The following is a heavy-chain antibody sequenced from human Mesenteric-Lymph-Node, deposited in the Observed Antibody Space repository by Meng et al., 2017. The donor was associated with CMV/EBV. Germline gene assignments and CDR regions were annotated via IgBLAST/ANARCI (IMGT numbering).Heavy chain of an antibody. CDR3: AFSFYDSSGYAYSAMDV. J-gene: IGHJ6*02. CDR1: GFTFSSYA. D-gene: IGHD3-22*01. Sequence: GESLKISCAASGFTFSSYAMSWVRQAPGKGLEWVSAISGSGGSTYHADSVKGRFSIYRDNSRNTLYLQMNSLRVEDTAIYYCAFSFYDSSGYAYSAMDVWGQGTTVTVSS. V-gene: IGHV3-23*01. CDR2: ISGSGGST.